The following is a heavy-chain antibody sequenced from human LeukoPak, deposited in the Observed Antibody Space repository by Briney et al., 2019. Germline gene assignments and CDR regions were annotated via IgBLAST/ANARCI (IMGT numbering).Heavy chain of an antibody. J-gene: IGHJ4*02. D-gene: IGHD3-22*01. V-gene: IGHV3-23*01. Sequence: PGGSLRLSCAASGFTPSNYAMTWVRQAPGKGLEWLSASSGSGDTTYYAASVKGRFTISRDNSQNTLYLEMNSLRAEDTAEYYCAKGGSSAYYPYYFDHWGRGALVTVSS. CDR2: SSGSGDTT. CDR3: AKGGSSAYYPYYFDH. CDR1: GFTPSNYA.